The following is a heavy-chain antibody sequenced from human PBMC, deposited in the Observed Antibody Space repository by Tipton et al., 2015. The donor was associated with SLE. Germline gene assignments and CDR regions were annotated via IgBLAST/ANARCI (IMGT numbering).Heavy chain of an antibody. CDR3: ARPVYSSWKYYYYGMNV. Sequence: QLVQSGAEVKKPGASVKVSCKASGYTFTSYGIGWVRQAPGQGLEWMGWISAYNGNTNYAQKLQGRVSMTTDTSTSTAYMELRSLRSDDTAVYYCARPVYSSWKYYYYGMNVWGQGTTVTVSS. J-gene: IGHJ6*02. CDR1: GYTFTSYG. CDR2: ISAYNGNT. V-gene: IGHV1-18*01. D-gene: IGHD6-13*01.